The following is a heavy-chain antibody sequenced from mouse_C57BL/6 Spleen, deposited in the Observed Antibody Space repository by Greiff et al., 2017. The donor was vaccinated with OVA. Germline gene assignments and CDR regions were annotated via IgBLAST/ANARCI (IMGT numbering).Heavy chain of an antibody. Sequence: VQLQQSGPELVKPGASVKMSCKASGYTFTDYYMHWVKQKPGKGLEWIGEIYPGSGNTYYNEKFKGKATLTADTSSSTAYMQLSSLTSEDSAVYFCARRTTGNLWYFDVWGTGTTVTVSS. J-gene: IGHJ1*03. D-gene: IGHD1-1*01. V-gene: IGHV1-83*01. CDR3: RRTTGNLWYFDV. CDR1: YTFTDYYM. CDR2: YPGSGNTY.